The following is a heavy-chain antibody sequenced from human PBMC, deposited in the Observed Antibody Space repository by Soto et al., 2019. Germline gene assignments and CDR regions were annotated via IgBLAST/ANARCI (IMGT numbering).Heavy chain of an antibody. CDR2: ISAYNGNT. D-gene: IGHD6-13*01. Sequence: GAPGEGSSQGSCFNLSNNGITSGGPAPGQGLEWMGWISAYNGNTNYAQKLQGRVTMTTDTSTSTAYMELRSLRSDDTAVYYCAREGEYSSSWYFAWGQGTLVTVSS. CDR3: AREGEYSSSWYFA. V-gene: IGHV1-18*01. J-gene: IGHJ5*02. CDR1: CFNLSNNG.